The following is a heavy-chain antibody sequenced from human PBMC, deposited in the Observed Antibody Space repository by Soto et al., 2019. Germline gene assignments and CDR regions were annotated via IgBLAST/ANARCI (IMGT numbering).Heavy chain of an antibody. CDR3: ARMTVCSGGSCYHLESLWDYYYGMDV. J-gene: IGHJ6*02. D-gene: IGHD2-15*01. Sequence: QVQLVQSGAEVKKPGSSVKVSCKASGGTFSSYAISWVRQAPGQGLEWMGGIIPIFGTANYAQKFQGRVTITADESTSTAYMELSSLRSEDTSVYYCARMTVCSGGSCYHLESLWDYYYGMDVWGQGTTVTVSS. CDR1: GGTFSSYA. CDR2: IIPIFGTA. V-gene: IGHV1-69*01.